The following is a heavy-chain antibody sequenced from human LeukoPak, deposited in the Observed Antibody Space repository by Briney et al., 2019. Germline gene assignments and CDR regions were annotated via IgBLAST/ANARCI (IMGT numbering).Heavy chain of an antibody. D-gene: IGHD3-22*01. V-gene: IGHV4-31*02. J-gene: IGHJ4*02. CDR3: ARGYYDSSGYYYFDY. CDR1: GFTFSSYA. Sequence: LRLSCAASGFTFSSYAMSWVRQHPGKGLEWIGYIYYSGSTYYNPSLKSRVTISVDTSKNQFSLKLSSVTAADTAVYYCARGYYDSSGYYYFDYWGQGTLVTVSS. CDR2: IYYSGST.